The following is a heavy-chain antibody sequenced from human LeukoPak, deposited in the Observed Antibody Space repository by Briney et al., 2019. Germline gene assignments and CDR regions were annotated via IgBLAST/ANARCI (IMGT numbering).Heavy chain of an antibody. CDR1: VVSMNGYY. V-gene: IGHV4-4*07. CDR2: VDSSGNT. Sequence: SETLSLTCSVSVVSMNGYYWSWLRQSAGNRLEWIGHVDSSGNTNYNPSLASRVTMSVDTSKKQFSLKLTSVTAADMAVYFCARQFLVGSTFHAFDLWGQGTRVSVSS. D-gene: IGHD1-26*01. CDR3: ARQFLVGSTFHAFDL. J-gene: IGHJ3*01.